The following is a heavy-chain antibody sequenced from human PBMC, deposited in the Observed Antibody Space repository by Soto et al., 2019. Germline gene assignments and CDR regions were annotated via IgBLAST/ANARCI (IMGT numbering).Heavy chain of an antibody. D-gene: IGHD3-16*01. Sequence: SETLSLTCTVSGGSIRSSSYYWAWIRQPPGKGLQWIGSMFYTGNTYYNPSLKSRVTISVDTSKNQFSLRLSSVTASDTAMYYCARNPYTKTRYNWFDPWGQGTQVT. CDR2: MFYTGNT. V-gene: IGHV4-39*01. J-gene: IGHJ5*02. CDR1: GGSIRSSSYY. CDR3: ARNPYTKTRYNWFDP.